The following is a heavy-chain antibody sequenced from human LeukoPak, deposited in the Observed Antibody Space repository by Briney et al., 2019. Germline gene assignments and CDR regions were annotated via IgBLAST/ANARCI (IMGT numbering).Heavy chain of an antibody. CDR2: INHSGST. J-gene: IGHJ4*02. CDR1: GGSFSGYY. CDR3: ARDPFSGPSDY. V-gene: IGHV4-34*01. Sequence: SETLSLTCAVYGGSFSGYYWSWIRQPPGKGLEWIGEINHSGSTNYNPSLKSRVTISVDTSKNQFSLKLSSVTAADTAVYYCARDPFSGPSDYWGQGTLVTVSS. D-gene: IGHD5-12*01.